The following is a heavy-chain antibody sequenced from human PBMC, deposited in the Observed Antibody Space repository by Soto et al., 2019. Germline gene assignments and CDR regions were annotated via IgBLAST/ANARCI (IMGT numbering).Heavy chain of an antibody. V-gene: IGHV3-30*18. CDR2: ISYDGDNE. Sequence: QVQLVESGGGVVQPGRSLRLSCAASGFTFSNYAMHWVRHAPGKGLDWLAIISYDGDNEYYADSVRGRVTISRDNSKNTLYLQTNNLRHEATAVYYCAKDGGPVYCNSPGCSAKHFDYWGQGTLVTVSS. D-gene: IGHD2-2*01. CDR1: GFTFSNYA. J-gene: IGHJ4*02. CDR3: AKDGGPVYCNSPGCSAKHFDY.